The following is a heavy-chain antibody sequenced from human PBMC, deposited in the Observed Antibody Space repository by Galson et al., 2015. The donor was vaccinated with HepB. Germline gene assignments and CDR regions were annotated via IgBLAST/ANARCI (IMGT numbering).Heavy chain of an antibody. V-gene: IGHV3-23*01. D-gene: IGHD2-15*01. CDR1: GFTFSSYA. CDR2: ISGSGGST. Sequence: SLRLSCAASGFTFSSYAMSWVRQAPGKGLEWVSAISGSGGSTYYADSVKGRFTISRDNSKNTLCLQMNSLRAEDTAVYYCAKGIYSTYCSGGSCEVFLDYWGQGTLVTVSS. J-gene: IGHJ4*02. CDR3: AKGIYSTYCSGGSCEVFLDY.